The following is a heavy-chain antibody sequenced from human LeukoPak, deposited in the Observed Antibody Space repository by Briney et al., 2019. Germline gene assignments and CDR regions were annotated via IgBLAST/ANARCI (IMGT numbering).Heavy chain of an antibody. CDR2: INHSGST. D-gene: IGHD3-22*01. V-gene: IGHV4-34*01. CDR3: ARSSGPYYYYGMDV. CDR1: GGSFSGYY. J-gene: IGHJ6*02. Sequence: PSETLSLTCAVYGGSFSGYYWSWIRQPPGKGLEWIGEINHSGSTNYNPSLKSRVTISVDTSKNQFSLKLSSVTAADTAVYYCARSSGPYYYYGMDVWGQGTTVTVSS.